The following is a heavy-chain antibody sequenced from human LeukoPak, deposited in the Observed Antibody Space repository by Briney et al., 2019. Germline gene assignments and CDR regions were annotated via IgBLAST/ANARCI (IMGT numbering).Heavy chain of an antibody. D-gene: IGHD6-13*01. CDR1: GGSISSGGYY. Sequence: PSETLSLTCTVSGGSISSGGYYWSWIRQHPGKGLEWIGYIYYSGNTYYNPSLKSRVIISIDTSKNQFSLKLSSVTAADTAEYYCARRSSSSWNIFDYWGQGTLVTVSS. J-gene: IGHJ4*02. CDR2: IYYSGNT. V-gene: IGHV4-31*03. CDR3: ARRSSSSWNIFDY.